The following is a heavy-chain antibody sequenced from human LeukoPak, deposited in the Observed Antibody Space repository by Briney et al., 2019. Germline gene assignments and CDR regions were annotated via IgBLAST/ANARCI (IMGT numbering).Heavy chain of an antibody. D-gene: IGHD3-22*01. V-gene: IGHV4-30-4*01. Sequence: PSETLSLTCTVSGGSISSGDYYWSWIRQPPGKGLEWIGYIYYSGSTYYNPSLKSRVTISVDTSKNQFSLKLSSVTAADTAVYYCARRRITMSFDIWGQGTMVIVSS. CDR3: ARRRITMSFDI. CDR1: GGSISSGDYY. CDR2: IYYSGST. J-gene: IGHJ3*02.